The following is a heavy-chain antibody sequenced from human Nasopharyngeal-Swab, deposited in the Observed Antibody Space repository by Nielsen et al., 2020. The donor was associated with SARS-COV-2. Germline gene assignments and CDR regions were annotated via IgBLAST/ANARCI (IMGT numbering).Heavy chain of an antibody. CDR1: GYTFTSYY. Sequence: ASVKVSCKASGYTFTSYYMHWVRQAPGQGLEWMGIINPSGGSTSYAQKFQGRVTMTRDTSTSTVYMELSSLRSEDTAVYYCARDSGYCSGGSCYYFDYWGQGTLVTVSS. V-gene: IGHV1-46*01. D-gene: IGHD2-15*01. CDR2: INPSGGST. J-gene: IGHJ4*02. CDR3: ARDSGYCSGGSCYYFDY.